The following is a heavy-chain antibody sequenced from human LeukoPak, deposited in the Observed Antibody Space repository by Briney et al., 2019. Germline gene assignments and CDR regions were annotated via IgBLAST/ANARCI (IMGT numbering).Heavy chain of an antibody. V-gene: IGHV1-2*02. CDR2: INPNIGGT. D-gene: IGHD2-15*01. CDR1: GYTFTGYY. Sequence: ASVKVSCKAPGYTFTGYYMHWVRQAPGQGLEWMGWINPNIGGTNYAQKFQGRVTMTRDPSISTAYMELTRLRSDDTAVYYCAAYCSGGSCYSYTMQAFDIWGQGTMVTVSS. J-gene: IGHJ3*02. CDR3: AAYCSGGSCYSYTMQAFDI.